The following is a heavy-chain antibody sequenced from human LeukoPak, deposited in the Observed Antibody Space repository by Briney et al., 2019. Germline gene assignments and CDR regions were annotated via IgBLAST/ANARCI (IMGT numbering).Heavy chain of an antibody. CDR3: ARTKYSGTSDDAFDI. CDR1: GYSISSGYY. D-gene: IGHD1-26*01. J-gene: IGHJ3*02. CDR2: IYYSGNT. V-gene: IGHV4-38-2*02. Sequence: SETLSLNCTVSGYSISSGYYWGWIRQPPGKGLEWIGNIYYSGNTYYKPSLKSRVTISIDRSRNQFSLKLSSVTAADTAVYYCARTKYSGTSDDAFDIWGQGTMVTVSS.